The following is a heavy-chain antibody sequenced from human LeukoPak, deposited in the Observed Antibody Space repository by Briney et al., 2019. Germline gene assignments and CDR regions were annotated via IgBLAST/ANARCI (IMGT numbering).Heavy chain of an antibody. CDR3: ARDLDTAMVFDY. CDR1: GFTLSSYS. CDR2: ISSSSSYI. J-gene: IGHJ4*02. D-gene: IGHD5-18*01. V-gene: IGHV3-21*01. Sequence: GSLRLSCAASGFTLSSYSMSWVRQAPGKGLEWVSSISSSSSYIYYADSVKGRFTISRDNAKNSLYLQMNSLRAEDTAVYYCARDLDTAMVFDYWGQGTLVTVSS.